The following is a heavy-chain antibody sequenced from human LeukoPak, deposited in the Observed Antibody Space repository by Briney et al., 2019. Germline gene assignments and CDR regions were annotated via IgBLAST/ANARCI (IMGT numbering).Heavy chain of an antibody. V-gene: IGHV1-2*02. J-gene: IGHJ4*02. CDR3: ASTLSGAMPHFDY. CDR1: GYTFTGYY. CDR2: INPNSGGT. Sequence: ASVKVSCKASGYTFTGYYMHWVRQAPGQGLEWMGWINPNSGGTNYAQKSQGRVTMTRDTSISTAYMELSRLRSDDTAVYYCASTLSGAMPHFDYWGQGTLVTVSS. D-gene: IGHD2-2*01.